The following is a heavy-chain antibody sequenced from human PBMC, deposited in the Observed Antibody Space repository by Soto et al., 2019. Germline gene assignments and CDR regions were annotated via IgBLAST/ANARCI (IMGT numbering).Heavy chain of an antibody. CDR1: GFTLSYYN. CDR2: ISSSSNTI. CDR3: ATDHPIRNDLGAGGE. Sequence: EVQLVESGGGLVQPGASLRLSCTASGFTLSYYNMNWVRQAPGKGLEWVSYISSSSNTIYYADSVKGQFIISRDNAKNSLFLQMNSLSAEDTAVYYCATDHPIRNDLGAGGEWGQGTLVTVSS. J-gene: IGHJ4*02. V-gene: IGHV3-48*01. D-gene: IGHD1-1*01.